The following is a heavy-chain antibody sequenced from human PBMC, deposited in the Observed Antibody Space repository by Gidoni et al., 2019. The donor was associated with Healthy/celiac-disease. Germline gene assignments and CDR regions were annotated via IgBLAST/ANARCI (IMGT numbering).Heavy chain of an antibody. V-gene: IGHV4-34*01. J-gene: IGHJ6*02. Sequence: QVQLQQCGAGLLKPSETLSLTCAVYGGSFRGYYWSWFRQPPGKGLEWIGEINHSGSTNYNPSLKSRVTISVDTSKNQFSLKLSSVTAADTAVYYCARGVVDTAMVTIGYYYYYGMDVWGQGTTVTVSS. CDR1: GGSFRGYY. CDR3: ARGVVDTAMVTIGYYYYYGMDV. CDR2: INHSGST. D-gene: IGHD5-18*01.